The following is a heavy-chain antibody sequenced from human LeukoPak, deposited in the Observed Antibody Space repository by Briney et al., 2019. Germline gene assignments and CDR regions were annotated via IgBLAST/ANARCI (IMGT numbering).Heavy chain of an antibody. J-gene: IGHJ4*02. Sequence: PGGSLRLSCAASGFTFSSYGMDWVRQAPGKGLEWVAVIIYDGSNKYYAESVKGRFTLSRDNSENTVYLQLNCLKAEDTAVYYGSKPLSTGVGGGSFDYWGQGTLVTVSS. CDR1: GFTFSSYG. V-gene: IGHV3-30*18. CDR2: IIYDGSNK. CDR3: SKPLSTGVGGGSFDY. D-gene: IGHD2-8*02.